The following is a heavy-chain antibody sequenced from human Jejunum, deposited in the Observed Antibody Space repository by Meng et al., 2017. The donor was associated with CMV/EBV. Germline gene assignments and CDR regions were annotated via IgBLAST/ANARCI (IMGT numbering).Heavy chain of an antibody. J-gene: IGHJ4*02. D-gene: IGHD4-23*01. V-gene: IGHV3-72*01. Sequence: SGFIFSDHYMDWVRQAPGKGLEWVGRSRYKAESYTTEYAASVKGRFTISRDDSKNSVFLQMNSLTTEDTAVYYCTRSYGGNSRYLAYWGRETLVTVSS. CDR1: GFIFSDHY. CDR2: SRYKAESYTT. CDR3: TRSYGGNSRYLAY.